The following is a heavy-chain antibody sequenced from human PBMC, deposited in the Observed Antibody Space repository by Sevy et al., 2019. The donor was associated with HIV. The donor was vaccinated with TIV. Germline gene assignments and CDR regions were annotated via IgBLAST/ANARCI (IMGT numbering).Heavy chain of an antibody. CDR3: TRDPTPAVLRYFDWLLRDAFDI. J-gene: IGHJ3*02. V-gene: IGHV3-49*03. Sequence: GGSLRLSCTASGFTFGDYAMSWFRQAPGKGLEWVGFIRSKAYGGTTEYAASVKGRFTISRDDSKSIAYLQMNSLKTEDPAVYYCTRDPTPAVLRYFDWLLRDAFDIWGQGTMVTVSS. CDR2: IRSKAYGGTT. D-gene: IGHD3-9*01. CDR1: GFTFGDYA.